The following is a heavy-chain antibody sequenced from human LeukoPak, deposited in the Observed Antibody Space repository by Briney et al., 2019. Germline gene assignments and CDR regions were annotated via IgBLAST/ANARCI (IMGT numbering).Heavy chain of an antibody. D-gene: IGHD5-18*01. CDR2: IKSKTDGGTT. CDR3: TILGYTYGRFDY. Sequence: GGSLRLSCAASGFTFSSYGMSWVRQAPGKGLEWVGRIKSKTDGGTTDYAAPVKGRITISRDDSKNTLYLQMNSLKTEDTAVYYCTILGYTYGRFDYWGQGTLVTVSS. CDR1: GFTFSSYG. J-gene: IGHJ4*02. V-gene: IGHV3-15*01.